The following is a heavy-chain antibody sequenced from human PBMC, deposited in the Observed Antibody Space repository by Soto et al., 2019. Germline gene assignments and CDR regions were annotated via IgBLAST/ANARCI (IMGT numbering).Heavy chain of an antibody. CDR3: ARDLITMVRGVTDYYYGMDV. Sequence: QVQLVQSGAEVKKPGASVKVSCKASGYTFTSYGISWVRQAPGQGLEWMGWISAYNGNTNYAQKLQGRVTMTRDTSTSTAYMELRSLRSDDTAVYYCARDLITMVRGVTDYYYGMDVWGQGTTVTVSS. CDR1: GYTFTSYG. CDR2: ISAYNGNT. V-gene: IGHV1-18*01. J-gene: IGHJ6*02. D-gene: IGHD3-10*01.